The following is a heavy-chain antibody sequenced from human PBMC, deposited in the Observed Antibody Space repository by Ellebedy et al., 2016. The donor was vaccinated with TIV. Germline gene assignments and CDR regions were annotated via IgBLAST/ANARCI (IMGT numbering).Heavy chain of an antibody. CDR1: GFTFSSYG. V-gene: IGHV3-30*03. CDR3: ARDHEPGGYYDSSGYYSTFDY. J-gene: IGHJ4*02. Sequence: PGGSLRLSCAASGFTFSSYGMHWVRQAPGKGLEWVAVISYDGSNKYYADSVKGRFTISRDNSKNTLYLQMNSLRAEDTAVYYCARDHEPGGYYDSSGYYSTFDYWGQGTLVTVSS. D-gene: IGHD3-22*01. CDR2: ISYDGSNK.